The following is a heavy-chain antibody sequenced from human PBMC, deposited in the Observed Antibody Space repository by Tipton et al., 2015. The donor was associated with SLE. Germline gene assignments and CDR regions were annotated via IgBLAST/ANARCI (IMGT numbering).Heavy chain of an antibody. V-gene: IGHV3-74*01. CDR1: GFTFSGHW. Sequence: SLRLSCAASGFTFSGHWMHWVRQAPGRGLVWVSRINSDGSITTYADSVRGRFTISRDNSKNTLYVQMNSLRAEDTAVYYCARDLVGPTGYGMDVWGQGTTVTVSS. D-gene: IGHD1-26*01. CDR3: ARDLVGPTGYGMDV. J-gene: IGHJ6*02. CDR2: INSDGSIT.